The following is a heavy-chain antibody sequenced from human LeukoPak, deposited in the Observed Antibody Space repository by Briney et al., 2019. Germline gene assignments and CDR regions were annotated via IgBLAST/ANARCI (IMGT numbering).Heavy chain of an antibody. V-gene: IGHV4-59*01. CDR1: GGSISSYY. D-gene: IGHD2-2*01. CDR2: IYYSGST. Sequence: SETLSLTCTVSGGSISSYYWSWIRQPPGKGLEWIGYIYYSGSTNYNPSLKSRVTISLDTSKIQFSLKLSSVTAADTAVYYCARGAYCSTTSCYYFDYWGQGTLVTVSS. CDR3: ARGAYCSTTSCYYFDY. J-gene: IGHJ4*02.